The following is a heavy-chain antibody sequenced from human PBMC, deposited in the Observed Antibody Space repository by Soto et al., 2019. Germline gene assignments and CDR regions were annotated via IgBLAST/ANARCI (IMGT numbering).Heavy chain of an antibody. D-gene: IGHD4-17*01. CDR1: GGSVSSGGYY. CDR2: IYYSGST. J-gene: IGHJ4*02. Sequence: SETLSLTCTVSGGSVSSGGYYWSWIRQHPGKGLEWIGYIYYSGSTYYNPSLKSRVTISVDTSKNQFSLKLSSVTAADTAVYYCAKTGNDYGDYNDYWGQGTLVTVSS. CDR3: AKTGNDYGDYNDY. V-gene: IGHV4-31*03.